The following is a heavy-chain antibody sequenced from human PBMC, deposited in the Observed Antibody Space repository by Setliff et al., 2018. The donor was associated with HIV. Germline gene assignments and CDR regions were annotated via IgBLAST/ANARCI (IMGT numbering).Heavy chain of an antibody. CDR3: AREHCSGGSCNGFDI. Sequence: PSETLSLTCIASRGSISTSYWDWIRPPPGKGLEWIAYSYISGSTNYNPSLKSRVTISLDTSRNQFSLKLGSVTAADTAMYYCAREHCSGGSCNGFDIWDQGTMVTVSS. V-gene: IGHV4-4*09. D-gene: IGHD2-15*01. CDR1: RGSISTSY. CDR2: SYISGST. J-gene: IGHJ3*02.